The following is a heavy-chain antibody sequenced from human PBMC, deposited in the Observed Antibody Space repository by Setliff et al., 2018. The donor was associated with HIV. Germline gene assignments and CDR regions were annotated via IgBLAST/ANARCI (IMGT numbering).Heavy chain of an antibody. CDR2: IYYTGST. CDR1: GGSIRSDY. V-gene: IGHV4-59*01. J-gene: IGHJ4*02. Sequence: KTSETLSLTCAVFGGSIRSDYWSWIRQPPGKTMEWIGYIYYTGSTTYNAPLKSRVTISIASSKKQFSLELRSATTADTAVYYCARGPRGSPAHWGQGTLVTVSS. CDR3: ARGPRGSPAH. D-gene: IGHD3-16*01.